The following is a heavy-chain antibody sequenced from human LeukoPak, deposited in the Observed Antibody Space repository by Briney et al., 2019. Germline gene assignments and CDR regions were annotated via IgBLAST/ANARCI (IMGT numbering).Heavy chain of an antibody. Sequence: ASVKVSCKASGYTFTSYDINWVRQATGQGLEWMGWMNPNSGNTGYAQKFQSRVTITRNTSISTAYMELRGLRSDDTAVYYCARAEKPNWGNYYYCMDVWGKGTTVTVSS. J-gene: IGHJ6*03. V-gene: IGHV1-8*03. CDR1: GYTFTSYD. CDR3: ARAEKPNWGNYYYCMDV. D-gene: IGHD7-27*01. CDR2: MNPNSGNT.